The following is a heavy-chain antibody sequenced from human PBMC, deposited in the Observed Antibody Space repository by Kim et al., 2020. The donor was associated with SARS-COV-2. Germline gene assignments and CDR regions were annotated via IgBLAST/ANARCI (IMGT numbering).Heavy chain of an antibody. V-gene: IGHV4-59*01. CDR2: IYYSGST. CDR1: GGSISSYY. CDR3: AREPADYYGSGPFDY. Sequence: SETLSLTCTVSGGSISSYYWSWIRQPPGKGLEWIGYIYYSGSTNYNPSLKSRVTISVDTSKNQFSLKLSSVTAADTAVYYCAREPADYYGSGPFDYWGQGTLVTVSS. D-gene: IGHD3-10*01. J-gene: IGHJ4*02.